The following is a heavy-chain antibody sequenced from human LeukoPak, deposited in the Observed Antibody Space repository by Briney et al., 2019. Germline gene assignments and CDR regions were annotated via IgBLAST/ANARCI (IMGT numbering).Heavy chain of an antibody. CDR1: GGSISSSNW. CDR2: IYHSGIT. Sequence: ASETLSLTCAVSGGSISSSNWWSWVRQPPGKGLEWIGEIYHSGITNYNPSLKSRVTISLDKSKNQFSLKLSSVTAADTAVYYCARIGDYDGYGMDVWGQGTTVTVSS. CDR3: ARIGDYDGYGMDV. V-gene: IGHV4-4*02. J-gene: IGHJ6*02. D-gene: IGHD4-17*01.